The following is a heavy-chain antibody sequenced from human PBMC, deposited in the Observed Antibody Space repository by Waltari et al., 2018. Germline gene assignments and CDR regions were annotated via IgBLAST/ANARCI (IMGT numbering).Heavy chain of an antibody. CDR3: VVGQQLVPLGY. V-gene: IGHV1-24*01. Sequence: QVQLVQSGAEVKKPGASVKVSCKVSGYTLTELSMHWVRQAPGKGLEWMGGLDPEDGEKIYAQKFRGRVTMTRNTSISTAYMELSSLRSEDTAVYYCVVGQQLVPLGYWGQGTLVTVSS. CDR1: GYTLTELS. D-gene: IGHD6-13*01. J-gene: IGHJ4*02. CDR2: LDPEDGEK.